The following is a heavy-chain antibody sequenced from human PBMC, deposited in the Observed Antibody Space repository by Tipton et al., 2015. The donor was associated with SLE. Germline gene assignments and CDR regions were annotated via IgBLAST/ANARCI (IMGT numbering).Heavy chain of an antibody. Sequence: TLSLTCTVSGGSISPYYWTWIRQPAGKGLEWIGRIYNSGSPTYNPSLESRVTMSVDTSKNQFSLKVTSMSAADTAVYYCARGNGYWDYWGQGTLVTVSS. CDR2: IYNSGSP. J-gene: IGHJ4*02. CDR1: GGSISPYY. D-gene: IGHD3-22*01. V-gene: IGHV4-4*07. CDR3: ARGNGYWDY.